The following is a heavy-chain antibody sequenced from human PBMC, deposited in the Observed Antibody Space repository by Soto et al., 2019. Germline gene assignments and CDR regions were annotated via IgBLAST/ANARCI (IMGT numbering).Heavy chain of an antibody. V-gene: IGHV3-11*06. D-gene: IGHD6-13*01. CDR3: ARGAVVTSAGTSEY. CDR2: ISGTSDSI. Sequence: GGSLRLSCAASGFTFSDYYMTWIRQVPGKGLEWVAYISGTSDSIPYADSVKGRFTISRDNARNSLYLQMNSLRVEDTAVYYCARGAVVTSAGTSEYWGQGTLVTVSS. J-gene: IGHJ4*02. CDR1: GFTFSDYY.